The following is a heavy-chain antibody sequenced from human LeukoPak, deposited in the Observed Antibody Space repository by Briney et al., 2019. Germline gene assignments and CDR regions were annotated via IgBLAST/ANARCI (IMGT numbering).Heavy chain of an antibody. CDR1: GGTFSGYV. V-gene: IGHV1-69*06. D-gene: IGHD3-3*01. Sequence: ASVKVSCKASGGTFSGYVISWVRQAPGQGHEWMGGIIPMFGTTNYAQKLQGRVTITADKSTSTAYMDLSSLRSEDTAVYYCARDIFWSGYYYFDYWGQGTLVTVSS. CDR3: ARDIFWSGYYYFDY. CDR2: IIPMFGTT. J-gene: IGHJ4*02.